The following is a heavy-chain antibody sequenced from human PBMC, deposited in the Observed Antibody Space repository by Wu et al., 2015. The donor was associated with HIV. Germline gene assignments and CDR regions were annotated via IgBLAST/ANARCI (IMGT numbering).Heavy chain of an antibody. CDR1: GYTFTSYY. Sequence: QVQLVQSGAEVKKPGASVKVSCKASGYTFTSYYMHWVRQAPGQGLEWMGIINPSGGSTSYAQKFQGRVTMTRDTSTSTVYMELSSLRSEDTAVYYCARPNRLGGSGYYYYGMDVWGQGTTVTVSS. V-gene: IGHV1-46*01. J-gene: IGHJ6*02. CDR3: ARPNRLGGSGYYYYGMDV. CDR2: INPSGGST. D-gene: IGHD3-16*01.